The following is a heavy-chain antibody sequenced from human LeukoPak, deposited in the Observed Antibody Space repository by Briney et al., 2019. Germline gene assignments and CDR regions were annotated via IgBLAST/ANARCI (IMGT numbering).Heavy chain of an antibody. V-gene: IGHV3-30*02. CDR1: GFSFSGYG. D-gene: IGHD1-14*01. Sequence: PGGSLRLSCAASGFSFSGYGMHWVRQAPGKGLEWVTFIRYDGSTKSYADSVKGRFTIARDNSKNTLYLQMNSLRAEDTAVYFCAKDYNNGFDYWGQGALVTVPS. CDR2: IRYDGSTK. CDR3: AKDYNNGFDY. J-gene: IGHJ4*02.